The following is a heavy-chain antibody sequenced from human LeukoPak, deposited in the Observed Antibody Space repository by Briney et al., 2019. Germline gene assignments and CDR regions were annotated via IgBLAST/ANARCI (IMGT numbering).Heavy chain of an antibody. D-gene: IGHD2-15*01. J-gene: IGHJ4*02. CDR1: GYTFTSYD. CDR2: MNPNSGGT. Sequence: ASVKVSCKASGYTFTSYDINWVRQATGQGLEWMGWMNPNSGGTNYAQKFQGRVTMTRDTSISTAYMELSRLRSDDTAVYYCARARYCSGGSCFTRPHFDYWGQGTLVTVSS. CDR3: ARARYCSGGSCFTRPHFDY. V-gene: IGHV1-2*02.